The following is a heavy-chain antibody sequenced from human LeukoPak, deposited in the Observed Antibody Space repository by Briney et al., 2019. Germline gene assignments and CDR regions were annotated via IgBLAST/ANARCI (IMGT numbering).Heavy chain of an antibody. V-gene: IGHV3-64D*06. D-gene: IGHD5-12*01. CDR3: VKGGYSGYDYAY. Sequence: PGGSLRLSCAASGYTFSSYGMHWVRQAPGKGLEYVSAISSNGGSTYYADSVKGRFTISRDNSKNTLYLQMSSLRAEDTAVYYCVKGGYSGYDYAYWGQGTLVTVSS. J-gene: IGHJ4*02. CDR1: GYTFSSYG. CDR2: ISSNGGST.